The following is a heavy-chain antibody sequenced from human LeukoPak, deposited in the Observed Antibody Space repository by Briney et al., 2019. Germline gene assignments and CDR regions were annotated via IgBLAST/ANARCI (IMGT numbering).Heavy chain of an antibody. CDR3: ARDSSGAGGWFDP. CDR1: GCTFTGYY. V-gene: IGHV1-2*02. D-gene: IGHD1-1*01. CDR2: INPNNGGT. J-gene: IGHJ5*02. Sequence: ASVKVSCKASGCTFTGYYMHWVRQAPGQGPEGMGWINPNNGGTIYAQNFQGRVTMTRDTSITTAYMELSSLRSDDTAVYYCARDSSGAGGWFDPWGQGTQVTVSS.